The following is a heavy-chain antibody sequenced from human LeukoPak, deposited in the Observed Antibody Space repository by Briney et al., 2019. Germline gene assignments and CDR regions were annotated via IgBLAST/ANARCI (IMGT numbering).Heavy chain of an antibody. V-gene: IGHV3-30*02. D-gene: IGHD1-7*01. CDR2: IRYDGSNK. Sequence: GGSLRLSCAASGFTFSSYGMHWVRQAPGKGLEWVAFIRYDGSNKYYADSVKGRFTISRDNSKNTLYLQMNSLRAEDTAVYYCAKAPQTGTGGGFYYYYMDVWGKGTTVTVSS. J-gene: IGHJ6*03. CDR3: AKAPQTGTGGGFYYYYMDV. CDR1: GFTFSSYG.